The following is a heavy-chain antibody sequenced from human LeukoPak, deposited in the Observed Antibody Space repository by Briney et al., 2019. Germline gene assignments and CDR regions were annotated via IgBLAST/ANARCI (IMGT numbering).Heavy chain of an antibody. Sequence: ASVKVSCKASGYTFSSYGISWVRQAPGQGLEWMGWISPYKSNTKYAQKFQGRVTMTTDTSTSTAYMELRSLRSDDTAVYYCARVPRISYYDSSGHLDAFEIWGQGTMVTVSS. J-gene: IGHJ3*02. CDR1: GYTFSSYG. V-gene: IGHV1-18*01. CDR3: ARVPRISYYDSSGHLDAFEI. D-gene: IGHD3-22*01. CDR2: ISPYKSNT.